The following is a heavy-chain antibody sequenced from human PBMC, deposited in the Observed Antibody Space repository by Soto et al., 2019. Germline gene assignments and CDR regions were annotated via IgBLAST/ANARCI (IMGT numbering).Heavy chain of an antibody. J-gene: IGHJ6*02. CDR2: ISYDGSNK. V-gene: IGHV3-30*18. Sequence: GGSLRLSCAASGFTFSSCGMHWVRQAPGKGLEWVAVISYDGSNKYYADSVKGRFTISRDNSKNTLYLQMNSLRAEDTAVYYCAKDLMTEDHYYYCMVVWGQGTTVTVSS. D-gene: IGHD3-16*01. CDR3: AKDLMTEDHYYYCMVV. CDR1: GFTFSSCG.